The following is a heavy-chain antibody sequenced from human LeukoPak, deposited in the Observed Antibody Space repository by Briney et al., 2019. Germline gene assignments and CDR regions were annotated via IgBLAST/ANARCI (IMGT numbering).Heavy chain of an antibody. CDR3: ARDGRYCSSTSCYIPR. D-gene: IGHD2-2*02. CDR2: ISSDSITI. J-gene: IGHJ4*02. Sequence: GGSLRLSCAASGFTFSSYSRNWVRQAPGKGLEWVSYISSDSITIYYADSVKGRFTISRDNARNSLYLQMNSLRAEDTAVYYCARDGRYCSSTSCYIPRWGQGTLVSASS. V-gene: IGHV3-48*01. CDR1: GFTFSSYS.